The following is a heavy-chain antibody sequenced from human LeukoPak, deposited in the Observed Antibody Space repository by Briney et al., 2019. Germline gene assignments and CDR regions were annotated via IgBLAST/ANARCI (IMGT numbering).Heavy chain of an antibody. CDR3: ARQQIVAQMPPLGAFDI. D-gene: IGHD5-12*01. CDR2: IYYSGST. Sequence: PSQTLSLTCTVPGGSISSVDYYWTWIRQHPGKGLEWIGYIYYSGSTYYNPSLKSRVMISVDMSKNHFSLKLSSMTAADTAVYFCARQQIVAQMPPLGAFDIWGQGTVVTVSS. J-gene: IGHJ3*02. CDR1: GGSISSVDYY. V-gene: IGHV4-31*03.